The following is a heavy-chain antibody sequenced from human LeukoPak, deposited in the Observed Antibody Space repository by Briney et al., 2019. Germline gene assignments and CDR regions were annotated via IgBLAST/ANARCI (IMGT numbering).Heavy chain of an antibody. Sequence: SETLSLTCAVYGGSFSGYYWSWIRQPPGKGLEWIGYIYYSGSTNYNPSLKSRVTISVDTSKNQFSLKLSSVTAADTAVYYCARRANSGFDAFDIWGQGTMVTVSS. CDR3: ARRANSGFDAFDI. J-gene: IGHJ3*02. CDR2: IYYSGST. D-gene: IGHD3-22*01. V-gene: IGHV4-59*01. CDR1: GGSFSGYY.